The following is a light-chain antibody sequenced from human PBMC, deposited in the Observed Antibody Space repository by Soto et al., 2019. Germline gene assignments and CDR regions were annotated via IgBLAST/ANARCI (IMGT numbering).Light chain of an antibody. Sequence: AIRMTQSPSSFSASTVDRVTITGRASQGISSYLAWYQQKPGKAPKLLIYAASTLQSGVPSRFSGSGSGTDFTLTISSLQPEDFATYYCQQSYSTPITFGQGTRLEIK. CDR2: AAS. CDR3: QQSYSTPIT. J-gene: IGKJ5*01. V-gene: IGKV1-8*01. CDR1: QGISSY.